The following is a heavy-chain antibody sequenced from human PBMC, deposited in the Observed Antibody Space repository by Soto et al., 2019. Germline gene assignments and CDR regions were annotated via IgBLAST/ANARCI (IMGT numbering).Heavy chain of an antibody. J-gene: IGHJ4*02. Sequence: SETLSLICTVSGGSISSYYWSWIRQPPGKGLEWIGYIYYSGSTNYNPSLKSRVTISVDTSKNQFSLKLSSVTAADTAVYYCARDRIAAAGSDYWGQGTLVTVSS. CDR3: ARDRIAAAGSDY. CDR1: GGSISSYY. D-gene: IGHD6-13*01. CDR2: IYYSGST. V-gene: IGHV4-59*12.